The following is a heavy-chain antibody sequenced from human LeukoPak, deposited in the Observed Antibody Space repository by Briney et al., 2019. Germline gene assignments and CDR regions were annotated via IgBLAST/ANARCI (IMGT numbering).Heavy chain of an antibody. V-gene: IGHV4-31*03. J-gene: IGHJ4*02. D-gene: IGHD3-22*01. CDR3: ARDGHYYDSSGYVPLDY. Sequence: SQTLSLTCTVSGGSISSGGYSWSWIRQHPGKGLEWIGYIYYSGSTYYNPSLKSRVTISVDTSKNQFSLKLSSVTAADTAVYYCARDGHYYDSSGYVPLDYWGQGTLVTVSS. CDR1: GGSISSGGYS. CDR2: IYYSGST.